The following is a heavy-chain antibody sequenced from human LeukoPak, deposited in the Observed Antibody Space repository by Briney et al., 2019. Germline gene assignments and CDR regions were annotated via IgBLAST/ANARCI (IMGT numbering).Heavy chain of an antibody. V-gene: IGHV4-59*11. CDR1: GGSISSHY. CDR3: ARERAIVVVPAAPQEEYYYMDV. J-gene: IGHJ6*03. CDR2: IYYSGST. Sequence: SETLSLTCTVSGGSISSHYWSWIRQPPGKGLEWIGYIYYSGSTYYNPSLKSRVTISVDTSKNQFSLKLSSVTAADTAVYYCARERAIVVVPAAPQEEYYYMDVWGKGTTVTVSS. D-gene: IGHD2-2*01.